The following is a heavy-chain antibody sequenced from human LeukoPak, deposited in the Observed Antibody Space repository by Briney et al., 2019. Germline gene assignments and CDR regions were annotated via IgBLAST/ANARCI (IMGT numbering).Heavy chain of an antibody. CDR1: GYTFTGYY. V-gene: IGHV1-46*01. Sequence: APVKVSCKASGYTFTGYYMHWVRQAPGQGLEWMGIINPSGGSTSYAQKFQGRVTMTRDTSTSTVYMELSSLRSEDTAVYYCATNNPPNFWSGYPPPYYYYYYMDVWGKGTTVTVSS. J-gene: IGHJ6*03. D-gene: IGHD3-3*01. CDR3: ATNNPPNFWSGYPPPYYYYYYMDV. CDR2: INPSGGST.